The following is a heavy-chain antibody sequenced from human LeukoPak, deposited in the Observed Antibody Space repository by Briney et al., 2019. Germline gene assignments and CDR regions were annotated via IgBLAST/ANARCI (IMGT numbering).Heavy chain of an antibody. J-gene: IGHJ5*02. CDR3: ARVDGHAHWFYP. CDR2: IKQDGRDK. CDR1: GFTFSSYW. Sequence: LGGSLRLSCAASGFTFSSYWMSWAGQAPGKGLEWVANIKQDGRDKYYVDSVKGRFTISRDNAKKSLYLQMNRLRAEDTAVYYCARVDGHAHWFYPWGGGTLVSVSS. V-gene: IGHV3-7*03.